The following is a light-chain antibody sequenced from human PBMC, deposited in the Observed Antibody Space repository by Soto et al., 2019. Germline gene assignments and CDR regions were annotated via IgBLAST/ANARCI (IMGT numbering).Light chain of an antibody. CDR2: DAS. V-gene: IGKV1-5*01. J-gene: IGKJ5*01. CDR1: QSISSW. CDR3: QQYGSSST. Sequence: DIQITQSPSTLSASVGDRVTITCRASQSISSWLAWYQQKPGKAPKLLIYDASSLESGVPSRLSGSGSGTEFTLTIRSLQPDDFAVYYCQQYGSSSTFGQGTRLEIK.